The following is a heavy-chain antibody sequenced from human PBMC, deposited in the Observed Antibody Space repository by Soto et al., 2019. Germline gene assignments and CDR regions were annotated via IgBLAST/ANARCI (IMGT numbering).Heavy chain of an antibody. Sequence: GGSLRLSCASSGFTFSSYWMHWVRQAPGKGLVWVSRISGGGISTSYADSVKGRFTISRDNAKNTLYLQMNSLRAEDTAVYNCAKEPVGPDWYFDLWGRGTLVTVSS. J-gene: IGHJ2*01. V-gene: IGHV3-74*01. CDR2: ISGGGIST. CDR3: AKEPVGPDWYFDL. CDR1: GFTFSSYW.